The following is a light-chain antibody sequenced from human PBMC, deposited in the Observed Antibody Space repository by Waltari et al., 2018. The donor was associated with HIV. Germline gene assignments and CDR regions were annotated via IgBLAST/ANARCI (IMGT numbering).Light chain of an antibody. J-gene: IGLJ3*02. Sequence: QSVLTQPPSASGTPGQRVAISCSGSSSNIRSNYVYWYPQLPGTAPKVLIYRSNQRPSGVPDRFSGSKSGTSASLAISALRSEDEADYYCATWDDSLSGPVFGGGTKLTVL. V-gene: IGLV1-47*01. CDR2: RSN. CDR1: SSNIRSNY. CDR3: ATWDDSLSGPV.